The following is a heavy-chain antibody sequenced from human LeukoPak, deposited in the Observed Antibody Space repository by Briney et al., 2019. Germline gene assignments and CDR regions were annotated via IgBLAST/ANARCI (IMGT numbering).Heavy chain of an antibody. CDR3: ARWEVRLNAFEM. CDR1: GYSTSSGYY. D-gene: IGHD3-10*01. CDR2: IYHSGST. Sequence: PSETLSLTCSVSGYSTSSGYYWGWIRQPPGKGLEWIGSIYHSGSTYYNPSLKSRVTISVDTSKNQFSLKLSSVTAADTAVYYCARWEVRLNAFEMWGQGTMVTVSS. V-gene: IGHV4-38-2*01. J-gene: IGHJ3*02.